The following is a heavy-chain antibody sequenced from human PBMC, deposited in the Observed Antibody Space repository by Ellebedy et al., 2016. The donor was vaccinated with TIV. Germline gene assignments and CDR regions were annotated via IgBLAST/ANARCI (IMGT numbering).Heavy chain of an antibody. D-gene: IGHD6-19*01. Sequence: ASVKVSXXASGYTFTGYYMHWVRQAPGQGLEWMGWINPNSGGTNYAQKFQGWVTMTRDTSISTAYMELSRLRSDDTAVYYCARGGRSSGPFDYWGQGTLVTVSS. CDR2: INPNSGGT. CDR1: GYTFTGYY. CDR3: ARGGRSSGPFDY. J-gene: IGHJ4*02. V-gene: IGHV1-2*04.